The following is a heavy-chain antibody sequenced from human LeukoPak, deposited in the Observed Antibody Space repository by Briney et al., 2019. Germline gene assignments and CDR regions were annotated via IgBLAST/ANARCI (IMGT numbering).Heavy chain of an antibody. CDR3: ASDVAYKFDY. J-gene: IGHJ4*02. V-gene: IGHV3-74*01. D-gene: IGHD1-1*01. CDR1: GFPFSRDS. CDR2: ISPDGTTT. Sequence: GGSLRRSCSAPGFPFSRDSMHWVRQSPGKGLVWLSRISPDGTTTNYADSVKGRFTISRDNAKNTLYLQMNSLRDEDTAVYYCASDVAYKFDYWGQGTLVTFSS.